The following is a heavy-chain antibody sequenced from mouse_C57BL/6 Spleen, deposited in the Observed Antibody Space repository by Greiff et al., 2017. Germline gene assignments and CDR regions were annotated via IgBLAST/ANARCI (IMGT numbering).Heavy chain of an antibody. CDR3: ARDRDRGDFDY. D-gene: IGHD3-1*01. J-gene: IGHJ2*01. CDR1: GFTFSSYA. Sequence: EVNVVESGGGLVKPGGSLKLSCAASGFTFSSYAMSWVRQTPEKRLEWVANISDGGSYTNYPDNVKGRFTISRDNAKNNLYLQISHLKSEDTAVYYCARDRDRGDFDYWGQGTTLTVSA. V-gene: IGHV5-4*01. CDR2: ISDGGSYT.